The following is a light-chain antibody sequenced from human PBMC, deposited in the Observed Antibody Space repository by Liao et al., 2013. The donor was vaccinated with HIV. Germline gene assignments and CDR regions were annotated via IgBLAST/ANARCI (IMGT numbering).Light chain of an antibody. J-gene: IGLJ1*01. Sequence: SYDLTQPPSVSVSPGQTASITCSGDKLGDKYTCWYQQKAGQSPVLVMYQDRKRPSGIPERFSGSNSGNTATLTISRVEAGDEADYYCQVWDRSTAHNVFGPGTKVTVL. CDR3: QVWDRSTAHNV. CDR2: QDR. CDR1: KLGDKY. V-gene: IGLV3-1*01.